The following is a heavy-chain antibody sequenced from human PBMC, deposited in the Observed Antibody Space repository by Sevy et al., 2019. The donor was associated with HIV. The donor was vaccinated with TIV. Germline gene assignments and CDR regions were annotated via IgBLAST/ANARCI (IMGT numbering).Heavy chain of an antibody. Sequence: GGSLRLSCEASGFTFSNYAMNWVRQAPGKGLGWVSIISGRVGSTYYADSVKGRFTISRDNSKNTLYLQMNSLRGEDTAVYYCAKGTTTYNYGTVDYWGQGTLVTVSS. CDR2: ISGRVGST. D-gene: IGHD5-18*01. V-gene: IGHV3-23*01. CDR1: GFTFSNYA. J-gene: IGHJ4*02. CDR3: AKGTTTYNYGTVDY.